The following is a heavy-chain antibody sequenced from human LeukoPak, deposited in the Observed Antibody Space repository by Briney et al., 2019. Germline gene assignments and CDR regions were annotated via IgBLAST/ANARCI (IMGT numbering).Heavy chain of an antibody. CDR3: TPGGRYCSAGSCYSGYFDY. V-gene: IGHV3-23*01. CDR1: GFTFSTYS. J-gene: IGHJ4*02. D-gene: IGHD2-15*01. Sequence: GGSLRLSCAASGFTFSTYSMNWVRQAPGKGLEWVSAINGRGDDTYYADSVKGRFTISRDNSKNTVYLQMSSLRAEDTAVYYCTPGGRYCSAGSCYSGYFDYWGQGTLVTVSS. CDR2: INGRGDDT.